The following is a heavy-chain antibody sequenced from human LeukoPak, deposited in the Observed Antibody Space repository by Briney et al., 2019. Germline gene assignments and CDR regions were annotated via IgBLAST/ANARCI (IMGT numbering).Heavy chain of an antibody. J-gene: IGHJ4*02. D-gene: IGHD6-19*01. CDR1: GYSFTSYW. CDR3: ARHGSIAVAVDY. V-gene: IGHV5-51*01. Sequence: GESPQISCQGSGYSFTSYWIGWVRQVPGKGLEWMGIIYPGDSDTRYSPSFQGQVTISADKSISTAYLQWSSLKASDTAMYYCARHGSIAVAVDYWGQGTLVTVSS. CDR2: IYPGDSDT.